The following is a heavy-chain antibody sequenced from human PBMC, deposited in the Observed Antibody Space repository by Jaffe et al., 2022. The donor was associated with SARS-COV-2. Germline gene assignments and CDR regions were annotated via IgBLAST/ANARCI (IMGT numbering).Heavy chain of an antibody. Sequence: QITLKESGPTLVKPTQTLTLTCTFSGFSLSTSGVGVGWIRQPPGKALEWLALIYWNDDKRYSPSLKSRLTITKDTSKNQVVLTMTNMDPVDTATYYCAHKYDFWSVEWGYYFDYWGQGTLVTVSS. D-gene: IGHD3-3*01. CDR1: GFSLSTSGVG. CDR2: IYWNDDK. V-gene: IGHV2-5*01. J-gene: IGHJ4*02. CDR3: AHKYDFWSVEWGYYFDY.